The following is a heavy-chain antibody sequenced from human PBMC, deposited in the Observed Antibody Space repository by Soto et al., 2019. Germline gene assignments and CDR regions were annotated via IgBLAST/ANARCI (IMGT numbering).Heavy chain of an antibody. CDR2: ISRDGTNK. J-gene: IGHJ4*02. V-gene: IGHV3-30*04. CDR1: GFTFSRYA. CDR3: ARSRSGAVADSFDF. Sequence: GGSLRLSCAASGFTFSRYAIHWVRQAPGKGLEWVAVISRDGTNKYYVDSVKGRFTISRDNSRNTLYLQMNSLRHEDAAVYYCARSRSGAVADSFDFWGQGTLVTVS. D-gene: IGHD3-10*01.